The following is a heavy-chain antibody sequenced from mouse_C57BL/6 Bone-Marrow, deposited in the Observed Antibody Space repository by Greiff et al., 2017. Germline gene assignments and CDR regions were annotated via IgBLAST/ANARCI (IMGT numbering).Heavy chain of an antibody. V-gene: IGHV5-17*01. CDR3: ARQLLSYAMDY. D-gene: IGHD2-12*01. CDR2: ISSGSSTI. J-gene: IGHJ4*01. Sequence: DVMLVESGGGLVKPGGSLKLSCAASGFTFSDYGMHWVRQAPEKGLEWVAYISSGSSTIYYADTVKGRFTISRDNAKNTLFLQMTSLRSEDTAMYYCARQLLSYAMDYWGQGTSVTVSS. CDR1: GFTFSDYG.